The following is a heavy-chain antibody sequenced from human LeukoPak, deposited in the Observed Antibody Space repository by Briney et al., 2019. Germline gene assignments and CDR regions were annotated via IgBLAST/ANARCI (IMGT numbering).Heavy chain of an antibody. CDR3: ARGGYFGSGPMDV. D-gene: IGHD3-10*01. V-gene: IGHV3-13*01. CDR2: IDTAGVT. J-gene: IGHJ6*02. Sequence: AGGSLRLSCAASGFTFSSYDMPWVRQAAGKGLEWVAGIDTAGVTYYPGSVRGRFTISRENGRNSFFLQMNSLRAGDTAVYYCARGGYFGSGPMDVWGQGTTVTVSS. CDR1: GFTFSSYD.